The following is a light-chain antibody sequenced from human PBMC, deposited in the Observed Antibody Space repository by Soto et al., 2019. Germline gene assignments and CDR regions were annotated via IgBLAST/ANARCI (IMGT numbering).Light chain of an antibody. V-gene: IGKV1-5*03. CDR3: QHYNSYSEA. CDR1: QTISSW. Sequence: DIQINPSPSTLSGSLGDRVTHPFPASQTISSWLAWYQQKPGRAPKLLIYKASTLKSGVPSRFSGSGSGTEFTLTISSLQPDDFATYYCQHYNSYSEAFGQGTKVDIK. CDR2: KAS. J-gene: IGKJ1*01.